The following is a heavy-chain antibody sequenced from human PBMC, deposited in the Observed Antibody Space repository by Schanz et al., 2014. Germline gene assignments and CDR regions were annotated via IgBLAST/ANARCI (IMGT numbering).Heavy chain of an antibody. CDR2: MYINSGST. CDR1: GFTVNTNY. CDR3: VRIYSGYSGGYLDY. Sequence: EVQLVESGGGLIQPGGSLRLSCAVSGFTVNTNYMSWVRQAPGKGLEWISSMYINSGSTQYADSVKGRFTISRDNAKNLVYLQMSSLRAEDTAVYYCVRIYSGYSGGYLDYWGQGTLVTVSS. V-gene: IGHV3-53*01. D-gene: IGHD5-12*01. J-gene: IGHJ4*02.